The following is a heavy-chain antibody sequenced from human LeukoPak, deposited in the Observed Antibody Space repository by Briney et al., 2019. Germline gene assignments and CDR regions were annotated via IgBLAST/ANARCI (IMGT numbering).Heavy chain of an antibody. CDR1: GFTFSGYA. CDR2: ISYDGSNK. CDR3: ARDRYYYDSSGYWGQTNYYYYYGVDV. Sequence: PGGSLRLSRAASGFTFSGYAMHWVRQAPGKGLEWVAVISYDGSNKTYTDSVKGRFTISRDNSKNTLYLQMNSLRAEDTAVYFCARDRYYYDSSGYWGQTNYYYYYGVDVWGQGTTVTVSS. D-gene: IGHD3-22*01. J-gene: IGHJ6*02. V-gene: IGHV3-30-3*01.